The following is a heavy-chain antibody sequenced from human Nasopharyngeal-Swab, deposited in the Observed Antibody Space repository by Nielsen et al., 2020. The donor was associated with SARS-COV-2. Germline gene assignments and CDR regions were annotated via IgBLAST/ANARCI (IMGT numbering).Heavy chain of an antibody. CDR1: GFTVSSNY. CDR2: IYSGGST. Sequence: GESLKISCAASGFTVSSNYMSWVRQAPGKGLEWVSVIYSGGSTYYADSVKGRFTISRDNSKNTLYLQMNSLRAEDTAVYYCARELPSLVTMVRGVIAHYYGMDVWGQGTTVTVPS. J-gene: IGHJ6*02. D-gene: IGHD3-10*01. CDR3: ARELPSLVTMVRGVIAHYYGMDV. V-gene: IGHV3-66*01.